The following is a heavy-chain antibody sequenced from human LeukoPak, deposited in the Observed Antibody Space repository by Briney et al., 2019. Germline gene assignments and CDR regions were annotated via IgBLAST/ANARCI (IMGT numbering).Heavy chain of an antibody. CDR3: ARQEYSSSFFMYY. J-gene: IGHJ4*02. D-gene: IGHD6-6*01. Sequence: SETLSLTCTVSGGSISSYYWSWIRQPPGKGLEWIGYIYYSGSTNYNPSLKSRVTISVDTSKNQFSLKLSSVAAADTAVYYCARQEYSSSFFMYYWGQGTLVTASS. CDR1: GGSISSYY. CDR2: IYYSGST. V-gene: IGHV4-59*01.